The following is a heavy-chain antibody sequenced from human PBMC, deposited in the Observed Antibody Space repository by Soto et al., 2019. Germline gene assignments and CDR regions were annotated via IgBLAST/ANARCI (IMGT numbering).Heavy chain of an antibody. D-gene: IGHD3-3*01. CDR1: GGSFSGYY. J-gene: IGHJ6*02. Sequence: QVQLQQWGAGLLKPSETLSLTCAVYGGSFSGYYWSWIRQPPGKGLEWIGEINHSGSTNYNPSLKSRVTISVDTSKNQFSLKLSSVTAADTAVYYCARGGRFWSGCRGYYYGMDVWGQGTTVTVSS. CDR3: ARGGRFWSGCRGYYYGMDV. CDR2: INHSGST. V-gene: IGHV4-34*01.